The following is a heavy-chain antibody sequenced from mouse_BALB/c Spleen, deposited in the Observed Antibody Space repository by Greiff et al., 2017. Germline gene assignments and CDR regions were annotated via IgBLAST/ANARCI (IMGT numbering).Heavy chain of an antibody. CDR1: GFTFSSFG. J-gene: IGHJ2*01. Sequence: VQLKESGGGLVQPGGSRKLSCAASGFTFSSFGMHWVRQAPEKGLEWVAYISSGSSTIYYADTVKGRFTISRDNPKNTLFLQMTSLRSEDTAMYYCARDGGYWGQGTTLTVSS. CDR3: ARDGGY. V-gene: IGHV5-17*02. CDR2: ISSGSSTI. D-gene: IGHD1-1*02.